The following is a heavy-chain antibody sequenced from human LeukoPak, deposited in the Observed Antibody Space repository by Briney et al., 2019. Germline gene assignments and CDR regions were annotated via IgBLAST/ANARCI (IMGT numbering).Heavy chain of an antibody. V-gene: IGHV4-31*03. CDR1: ADSLSSGGHY. D-gene: IGHD3-10*01. CDR3: ARGGNRFGGFYFDY. Sequence: SQTLSLTCTVSADSLSSGGHYWAWIRQFPGKGLESIGFIHHSGRSRHNPSLKDRVAISVDTSRKQFVLKLSSVTAADTAMYYCARGGNRFGGFYFDYWGQGIQVIVSS. CDR2: IHHSGRS. J-gene: IGHJ4*02.